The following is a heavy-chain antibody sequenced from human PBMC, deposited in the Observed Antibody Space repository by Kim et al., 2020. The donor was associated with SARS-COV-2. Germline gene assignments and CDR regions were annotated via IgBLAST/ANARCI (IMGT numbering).Heavy chain of an antibody. D-gene: IGHD1-26*01. CDR3: AQSGVVGAITPLIFDY. J-gene: IGHJ4*02. Sequence: GGSLRLSCAASGFTFSAFAMTWVRQAPGKGLEWVASLSGSGVSIHYADSVKGRFTISRDNSKQTLYLPVDSPRAEETAVYYCAQSGVVGAITPLIFDYWGQGTLVDVSS. CDR1: GFTFSAFA. CDR2: LSGSGVSI. V-gene: IGHV3-23*01.